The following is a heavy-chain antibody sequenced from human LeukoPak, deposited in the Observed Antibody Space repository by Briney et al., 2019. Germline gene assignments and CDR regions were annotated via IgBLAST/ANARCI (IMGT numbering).Heavy chain of an antibody. J-gene: IGHJ4*02. D-gene: IGHD5-24*01. CDR2: ISWNSGSI. Sequence: PGGSLRLSCAASGFTFDDYAMHWVRQAPWKGLEWVSGISWNSGSIGYADSVKGRFTISRDNAKNSLYLQMNSLRAEDTALYYCAKDGDGYNPPYFDYWGQGTLVTVSS. CDR3: AKDGDGYNPPYFDY. CDR1: GFTFDDYA. V-gene: IGHV3-9*01.